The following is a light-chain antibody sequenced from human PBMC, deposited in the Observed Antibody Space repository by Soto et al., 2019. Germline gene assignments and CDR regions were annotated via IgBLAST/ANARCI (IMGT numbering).Light chain of an antibody. CDR1: QSVSSSY. CDR3: QQYGR. J-gene: IGKJ1*01. CDR2: GAS. V-gene: IGKV3-20*01. Sequence: EIVLTQSPGTLSLSPGERATLSCRASQSVSSSYLAWYQQKPGQAPRLLIYGASSRATGIPDRFSGSGSGTDFTLTISRLEPEDFAVYYCQQYGRFDQGTKVEIK.